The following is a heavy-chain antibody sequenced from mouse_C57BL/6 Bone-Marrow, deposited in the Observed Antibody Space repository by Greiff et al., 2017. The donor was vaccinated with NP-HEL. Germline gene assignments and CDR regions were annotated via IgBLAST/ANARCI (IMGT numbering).Heavy chain of an antibody. CDR3: ARWLPLSYWYFDV. Sequence: VHVKQSGPELVKPGASVKMSCKASGYTFTDYNMHWVKQSHGKSLEWIGYINPNNGGTSYNQKFKGKATLTVNKSSSTAYMELRSLTSDDSAVYYCARWLPLSYWYFDVWGTGTTVTVSS. V-gene: IGHV1-22*01. CDR2: INPNNGGT. D-gene: IGHD2-2*01. J-gene: IGHJ1*03. CDR1: GYTFTDYN.